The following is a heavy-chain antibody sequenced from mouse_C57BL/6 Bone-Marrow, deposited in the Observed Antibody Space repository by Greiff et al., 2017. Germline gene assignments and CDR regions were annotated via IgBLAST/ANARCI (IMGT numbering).Heavy chain of an antibody. V-gene: IGHV1-55*01. Sequence: QVQLQQPGAELVKPGASVKMSCKASGYTFTSYWITWVKQRPGQGLEWIGDIYPGSGSTNYNEKFKSKATLTVDTSSSTAYMQLSSLTSEDSAVYYCAKEDRQLRLSFDYWGQGTTLTVSS. J-gene: IGHJ2*01. CDR3: AKEDRQLRLSFDY. D-gene: IGHD3-2*02. CDR2: IYPGSGST. CDR1: GYTFTSYW.